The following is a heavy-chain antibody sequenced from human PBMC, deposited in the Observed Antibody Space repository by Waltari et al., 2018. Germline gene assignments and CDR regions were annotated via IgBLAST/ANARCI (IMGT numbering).Heavy chain of an antibody. V-gene: IGHV3-30*02. CDR3: AKDGRLCSGGSCYGSKSFDY. CDR2: IRYDGSNK. D-gene: IGHD2-15*01. J-gene: IGHJ4*02. Sequence: QVQLVESGGGVVQPGGSLRLPCAASGFTFSSYGMHWVRQAPGNGLEWVAFIRYDGSNKYYADSVKGRFTISRDNSKNTLYLQMNSLRAEDTAVYYCAKDGRLCSGGSCYGSKSFDYWGQGTLVTVSS. CDR1: GFTFSSYG.